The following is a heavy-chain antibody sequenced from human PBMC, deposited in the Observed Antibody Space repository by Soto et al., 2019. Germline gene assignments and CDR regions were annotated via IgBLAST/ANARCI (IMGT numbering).Heavy chain of an antibody. D-gene: IGHD6-13*01. CDR3: ARGIATTEMDV. J-gene: IGHJ6*02. CDR2: IYYSGHT. Sequence: QVQLQESGPGLVKPSETLSLICTVSGGSMSRYYWSWIRQAPGKGLEWIGYIYYSGHTNHNPSLKSRVTISVDTSKNQCSLTLSSVTAADTAVYYCARGIATTEMDVWGQGTTVTVSS. V-gene: IGHV4-59*01. CDR1: GGSMSRYY.